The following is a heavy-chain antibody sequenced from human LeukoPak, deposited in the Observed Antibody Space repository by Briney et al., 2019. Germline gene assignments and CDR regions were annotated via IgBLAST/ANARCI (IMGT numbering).Heavy chain of an antibody. V-gene: IGHV3-21*01. Sequence: GGSLRLSCAASGFTFSSYSMKWVRQAPGKGLEWVSSISSSSSYIYYADSVQGRFTISRDNAKNSLYLQMNSLRAEDTSVYYCARGSGHNYDTFDTWGQGTMVTVSS. CDR1: GFTFSSYS. CDR3: ARGSGHNYDTFDT. J-gene: IGHJ3*02. CDR2: ISSSSSYI. D-gene: IGHD5-24*01.